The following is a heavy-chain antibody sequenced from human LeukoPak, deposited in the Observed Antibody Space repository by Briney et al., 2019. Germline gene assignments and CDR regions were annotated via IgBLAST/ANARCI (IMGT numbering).Heavy chain of an antibody. CDR3: ASALLWFGEVRYFDY. CDR2: ISAYNGNT. V-gene: IGHV1-18*01. CDR1: GYTFTSYG. Sequence: GASVKVSCKASGYTFTSYGISWVRQAPGQGLEWMGWISAYNGNTNYAQKLQGRVTMTTDTSTSTAYMELRSLRSDDTAVYYCASALLWFGEVRYFDYWGQGTLVTVSS. J-gene: IGHJ4*02. D-gene: IGHD3-10*01.